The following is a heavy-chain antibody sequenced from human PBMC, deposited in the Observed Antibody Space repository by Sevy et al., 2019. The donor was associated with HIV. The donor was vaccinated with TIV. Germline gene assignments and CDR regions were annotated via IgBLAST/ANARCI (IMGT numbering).Heavy chain of an antibody. CDR1: GYTFTNHG. Sequence: GESLKISCKASGYTFTNHGISWVRQAPGQGLEWMGWINPNSGGTNYAQKFQGRVTMTRDTSISTAYMELSSLRSDDTAVYYCARDPTGAAAAMSWFDPWGQGTLVTVSS. CDR3: ARDPTGAAAAMSWFDP. D-gene: IGHD2-2*01. J-gene: IGHJ5*02. V-gene: IGHV1-2*02. CDR2: INPNSGGT.